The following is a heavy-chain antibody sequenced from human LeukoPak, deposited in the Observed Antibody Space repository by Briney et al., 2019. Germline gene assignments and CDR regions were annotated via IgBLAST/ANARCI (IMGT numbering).Heavy chain of an antibody. Sequence: SETLSLTCAVYGGSFSGYYWSWIRQPPGKGLEWIGEINHSGSTNYNPSLKSRVTISVDTSKNQFSLKLRSVTAADTAVYYCARGPYGFDYWGQGTLVTVSS. J-gene: IGHJ4*02. V-gene: IGHV4-34*01. CDR2: INHSGST. CDR1: GGSFSGYY. D-gene: IGHD2-21*01. CDR3: ARGPYGFDY.